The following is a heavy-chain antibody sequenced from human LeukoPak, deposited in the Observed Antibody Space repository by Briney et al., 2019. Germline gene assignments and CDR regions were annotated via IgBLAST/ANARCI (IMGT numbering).Heavy chain of an antibody. Sequence: GGSLRLSCAASGFTFSGYAMNWVRQAPGKGLEWVSHIYSSDTTYADSVKGRFTISRDNAKNSLYLQMNSLRDEDTAVYYCARDLLYAFDIWGQGTMVTASS. CDR3: ARDLLYAFDI. J-gene: IGHJ3*02. CDR2: IYSSDTT. CDR1: GFTFSGYA. V-gene: IGHV3-48*02. D-gene: IGHD2/OR15-2a*01.